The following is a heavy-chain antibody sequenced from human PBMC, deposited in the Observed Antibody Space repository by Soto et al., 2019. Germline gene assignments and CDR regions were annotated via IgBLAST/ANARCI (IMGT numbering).Heavy chain of an antibody. CDR3: ARGLNGYLHYFDY. Sequence: ASVKASCKASGHTITSYAMHWVRQAPGQGLEWMGWINAGNGNTKYSQKFQGRVTITRDTSASTAYMELSSLRSEDTAVYYCARGLNGYLHYFDYWGQGTLVTVS. D-gene: IGHD5-18*01. CDR1: GHTITSYA. J-gene: IGHJ4*02. V-gene: IGHV1-3*01. CDR2: INAGNGNT.